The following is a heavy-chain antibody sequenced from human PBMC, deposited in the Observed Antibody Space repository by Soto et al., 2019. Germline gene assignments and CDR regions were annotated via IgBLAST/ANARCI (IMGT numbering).Heavy chain of an antibody. D-gene: IGHD3-10*01. Sequence: GGSLRLSCAASGFTFDDYAMHWVRQAPGKGLEWVSGISWNSGSIGYADSVKGRFTISRDNAKNSLYLQMNSLRAEDTALYYCAKDKSGSSYNWFDPWGQGTLVTVSS. CDR2: ISWNSGSI. CDR1: GFTFDDYA. J-gene: IGHJ5*02. CDR3: AKDKSGSSYNWFDP. V-gene: IGHV3-9*01.